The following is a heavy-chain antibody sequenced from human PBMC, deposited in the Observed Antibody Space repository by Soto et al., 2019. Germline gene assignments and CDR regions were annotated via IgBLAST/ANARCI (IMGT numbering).Heavy chain of an antibody. V-gene: IGHV3-48*03. D-gene: IGHD4-4*01. J-gene: IGHJ5*02. Sequence: LRLSCAASGFTFSSYEMNWVRQAPGKGLEWVSYISSSGSTIYYADSVKGRFTISRDNAKNSLYLQMNSLRAEDTAVYYCARGSARSPPFDYSPAPWGQGTLVTVSS. CDR2: ISSSGSTI. CDR3: ARGSARSPPFDYSPAP. CDR1: GFTFSSYE.